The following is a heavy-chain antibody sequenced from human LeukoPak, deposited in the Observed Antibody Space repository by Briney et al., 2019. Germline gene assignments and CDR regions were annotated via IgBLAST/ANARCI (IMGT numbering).Heavy chain of an antibody. J-gene: IGHJ5*02. V-gene: IGHV4-31*03. Sequence: SETLSLTRTVSGGSISSGGYYWSWIRQHPGKGLEWIGYIYYSGSTYYNPSLKSRVTISVDTSKNQFSLKLSSVTAADTAVYYCARAHLGYYYAWGQGTLVTVSS. CDR2: IYYSGST. CDR1: GGSISSGGYY. CDR3: ARAHLGYYYA. D-gene: IGHD3-22*01.